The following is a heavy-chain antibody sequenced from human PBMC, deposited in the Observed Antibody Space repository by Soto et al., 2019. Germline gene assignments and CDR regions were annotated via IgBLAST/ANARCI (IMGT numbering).Heavy chain of an antibody. J-gene: IGHJ4*02. CDR2: ITTSSSFR. CDR3: ARDLGVALATLTLDS. CDR1: GFTFSTYS. D-gene: IGHD2-15*01. Sequence: EVQLVESGGGLVKPGGSLRLSCAASGFTFSTYSMNWVRQAPGKGLGWVADITTSSSFRFYADSMKGRFTISRDDAKNSLYLQMNSLRAEDTGVYYCARDLGVALATLTLDSWGQGTLVTVSS. V-gene: IGHV3-21*02.